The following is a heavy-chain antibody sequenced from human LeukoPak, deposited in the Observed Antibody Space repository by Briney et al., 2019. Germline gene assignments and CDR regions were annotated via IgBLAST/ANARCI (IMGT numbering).Heavy chain of an antibody. Sequence: GGSPRLSCAASGFTYSSHNMHWVRQAPGKGLEWVALISSDGSNKYYADSVKGRFTISRDNSKNTLYLQMNSLRAEDTAVYYCARDQGYSYGHSFDYWGQGTLVTVSS. CDR2: ISSDGSNK. D-gene: IGHD5-18*01. CDR1: GFTYSSHN. CDR3: ARDQGYSYGHSFDY. J-gene: IGHJ4*02. V-gene: IGHV3-30-3*01.